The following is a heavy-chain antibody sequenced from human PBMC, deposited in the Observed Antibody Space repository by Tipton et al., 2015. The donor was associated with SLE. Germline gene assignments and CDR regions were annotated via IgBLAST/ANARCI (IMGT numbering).Heavy chain of an antibody. CDR3: ARDSVLFGSRNLRSGGPTQHWFDP. Sequence: SLRLSCAASGFTFSSYWMSWVRQAPGKGLEWVANIKQDGSEKYYVDSVKGRFTISRDNAKNSLYLQMNSLRAEDTAVYYCARDSVLFGSRNLRSGGPTQHWFDPWGQGTLVTVSS. CDR2: IKQDGSEK. D-gene: IGHD3-3*01. V-gene: IGHV3-7*01. CDR1: GFTFSSYW. J-gene: IGHJ5*02.